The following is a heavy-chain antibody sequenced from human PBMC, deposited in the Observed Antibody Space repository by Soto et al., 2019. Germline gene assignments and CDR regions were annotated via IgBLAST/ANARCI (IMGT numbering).Heavy chain of an antibody. CDR1: GGSISSYY. CDR3: ARSDDCSGGSCYGPFDI. CDR2: IYYSGST. D-gene: IGHD2-15*01. J-gene: IGHJ3*02. Sequence: SETLSLTCTVSGGSISSYYWSWIRQPPGKGLEWIGYIYYSGSTNYNPSLKSRVTISVDTSKNQFSLKLSSVTAADTAVYYCARSDDCSGGSCYGPFDIWGQGTMVTVSS. V-gene: IGHV4-59*01.